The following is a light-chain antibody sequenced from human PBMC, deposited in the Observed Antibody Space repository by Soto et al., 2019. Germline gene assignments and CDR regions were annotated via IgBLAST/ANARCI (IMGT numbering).Light chain of an antibody. CDR2: DVS. CDR1: GSVSRN. Sequence: ELVMTQPPSTLSVSPGERATLSCRASGSVSRNLACYQQTAGQANRLLIYDVSNRGTVISAWCSGSGAGTDFTLIISRLDPEDSAVYYCQQRSNWPRTFGQGTKVDI. CDR3: QQRSNWPRT. J-gene: IGKJ1*01. V-gene: IGKV3-11*01.